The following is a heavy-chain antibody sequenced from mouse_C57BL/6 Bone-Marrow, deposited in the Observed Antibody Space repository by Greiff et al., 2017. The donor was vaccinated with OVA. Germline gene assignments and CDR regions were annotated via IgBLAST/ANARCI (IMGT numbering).Heavy chain of an antibody. CDR3: TPYDYDGYWYFDV. CDR1: GFNIKDDY. Sequence: EVQLQQSGAELVRPGASVKLSCTASGFNIKDDYMHWVKQRPEQGLEWIGWIDPENGDTEYASKFQGKATITADTSSNTAYLQLSSLTSEDTAVYYCTPYDYDGYWYFDVWGTGTTVTVSS. J-gene: IGHJ1*03. CDR2: IDPENGDT. D-gene: IGHD2-4*01. V-gene: IGHV14-4*01.